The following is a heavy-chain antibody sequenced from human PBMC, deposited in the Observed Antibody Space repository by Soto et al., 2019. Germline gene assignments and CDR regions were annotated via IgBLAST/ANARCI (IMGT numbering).Heavy chain of an antibody. CDR3: ARDSSGWYVDDAFDI. J-gene: IGHJ3*02. V-gene: IGHV1-2*04. Sequence: QVQLVQSGAEVKKPGASVKVSCKASGYTFTGYYMHWVRQAPGQGLEWMGWINPNSGGTNYAQKFQGWVTMTRDTSISTAYMELRRLRSDDTAVYYCARDSSGWYVDDAFDIWGQGTMVTVSS. CDR2: INPNSGGT. CDR1: GYTFTGYY. D-gene: IGHD6-19*01.